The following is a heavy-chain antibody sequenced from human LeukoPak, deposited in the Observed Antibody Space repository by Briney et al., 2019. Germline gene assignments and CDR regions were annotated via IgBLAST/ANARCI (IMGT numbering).Heavy chain of an antibody. V-gene: IGHV3-7*01. J-gene: IGHJ4*02. CDR3: AKSLGATRGYFDY. Sequence: GGSLRLSCAASGFTFSSYWMSWVRQAPGKGLEWVANIHQDGAEKYYVDSVKGRFTISRDNSKNTLYLQMNSLRAEDTAVYYCAKSLGATRGYFDYWGQGTLVTVSS. D-gene: IGHD1-26*01. CDR2: IHQDGAEK. CDR1: GFTFSSYW.